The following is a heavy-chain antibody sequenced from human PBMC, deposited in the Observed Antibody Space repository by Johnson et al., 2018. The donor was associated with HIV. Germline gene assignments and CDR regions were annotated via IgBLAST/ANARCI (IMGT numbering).Heavy chain of an antibody. CDR3: ARDPFGALDGDAFDI. J-gene: IGHJ3*02. Sequence: QMQLVESGGGVVQPGRSLRLSCAASGFTFSSYAMHWVRQAPGKGLEWVAVISYDGSEKYFADSVKGRFTISRDSSKNTLYLQMNSLRAEDTAVYYCARDPFGALDGDAFDIWGQGTMVTVSS. CDR1: GFTFSSYA. CDR2: ISYDGSEK. V-gene: IGHV3-30*04. D-gene: IGHD3-10*01.